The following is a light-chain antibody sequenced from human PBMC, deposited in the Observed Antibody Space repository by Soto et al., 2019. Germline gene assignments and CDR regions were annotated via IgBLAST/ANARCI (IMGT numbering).Light chain of an antibody. V-gene: IGKV1-6*01. J-gene: IGKJ1*01. Sequence: AIQMPQSPSSLFPSVEARVTITCRASQGIRNDLGWYQQKPGKAPKLLIYAASSLQSGVPSRFSGSGSGTDFTLTISSLQPEDFATYYCLQDYNYPPTFGQGTKVDIK. CDR1: QGIRND. CDR3: LQDYNYPPT. CDR2: AAS.